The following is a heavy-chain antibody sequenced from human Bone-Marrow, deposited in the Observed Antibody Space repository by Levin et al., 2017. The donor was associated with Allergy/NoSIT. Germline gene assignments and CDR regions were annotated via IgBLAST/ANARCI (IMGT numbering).Heavy chain of an antibody. Sequence: ASVKVSCKASGDTIINYYIHWVRQAPGQGLEWMGLIKPSGSNRNYAQKFQGRVTMTRDTSTNTVYMDLSSLRSEDTDMYFCARMFSVPNYFDYWGQGTLVTVSS. CDR1: GDTIINYY. D-gene: IGHD2-8*01. CDR3: ARMFSVPNYFDY. CDR2: IKPSGSNR. J-gene: IGHJ4*02. V-gene: IGHV1-46*01.